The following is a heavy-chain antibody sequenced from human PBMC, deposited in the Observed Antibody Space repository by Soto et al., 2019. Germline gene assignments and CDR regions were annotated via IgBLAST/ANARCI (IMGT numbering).Heavy chain of an antibody. CDR2: MNPNSVNT. D-gene: IGHD4-17*01. CDR1: GYTFTSYD. J-gene: IGHJ4*02. Sequence: QVQLVQSGAEVKKPGASVKVSCKASGYTFTSYDINWVRQATGQGLEWMGWMNPNSVNTGYAQKLQGGVTITSNTSISTAYTELSSLRSEDTAVYYCARTLYGDNVDSWGQGTLVTVSS. CDR3: ARTLYGDNVDS. V-gene: IGHV1-8*01.